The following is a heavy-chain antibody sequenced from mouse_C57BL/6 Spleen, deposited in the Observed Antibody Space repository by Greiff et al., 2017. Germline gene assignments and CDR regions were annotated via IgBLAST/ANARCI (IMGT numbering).Heavy chain of an antibody. CDR3: ARSDYDYTWFAY. Sequence: VQLKQSGPELVKPGASVKIPCKASGYTFTDYNMDWVKQSHGKSLEWIGDINPNNGGTIYNQKFKGKATLTVDKSSSTAYMELRSLTSEDTAVYYCARSDYDYTWFAYWGQGTLVTVSA. D-gene: IGHD2-4*01. V-gene: IGHV1-18*01. J-gene: IGHJ3*01. CDR2: INPNNGGT. CDR1: GYTFTDYN.